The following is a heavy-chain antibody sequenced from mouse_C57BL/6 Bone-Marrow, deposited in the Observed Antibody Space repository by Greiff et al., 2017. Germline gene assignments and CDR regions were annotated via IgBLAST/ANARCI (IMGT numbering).Heavy chain of an antibody. CDR2: IRSKSSNYAT. CDR1: GFTFNTYA. V-gene: IGHV10-3*01. CDR3: VRGPLYYYGSPYFDY. D-gene: IGHD1-1*01. Sequence: EVQWVESGGGLVQPKGSLKLSCAASGFTFNTYAMHWVRQAPGKGLEWVARIRSKSSNYATYYADSVKDRFTISRDDSQSMLYLQMNNLKTEDTAMYYCVRGPLYYYGSPYFDYWGQGTTLTVSS. J-gene: IGHJ2*01.